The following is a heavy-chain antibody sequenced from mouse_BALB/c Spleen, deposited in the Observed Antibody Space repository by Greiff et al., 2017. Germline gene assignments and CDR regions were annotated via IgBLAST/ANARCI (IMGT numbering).Heavy chain of an antibody. CDR3: ARDATTTSGRGFAY. D-gene: IGHD1-1*01. J-gene: IGHJ3*01. CDR2: ISDGGSYT. Sequence: EVQGVESGGGLVKPGGSLKLSCAASGFTFSDYYMHWVRQTPEKRLEWVATISDGGSYTYYPDSVKGRFTISRDTAKNNLYLQMSSLKSEDTAMYYWARDATTTSGRGFAYWGEGTLVTVSA. V-gene: IGHV5-4*02. CDR1: GFTFSDYY.